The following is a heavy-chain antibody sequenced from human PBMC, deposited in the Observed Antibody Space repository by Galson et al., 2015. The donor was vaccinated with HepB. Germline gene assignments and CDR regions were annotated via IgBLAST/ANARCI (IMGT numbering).Heavy chain of an antibody. CDR3: AGTYYYDSSGYNHDAFDI. V-gene: IGHV5-51*01. CDR1: GYSFTSYW. Sequence: QSGAEVKKPGESLKISCKGSGYSFTSYWIGWVRQMPGKGLEWMGIIYPGDSDTRYSPSFQGQVTISADKSISTAYLQWSSLKASDTAMYYCAGTYYYDSSGYNHDAFDIWGQGTMVTVSS. D-gene: IGHD3-22*01. CDR2: IYPGDSDT. J-gene: IGHJ3*02.